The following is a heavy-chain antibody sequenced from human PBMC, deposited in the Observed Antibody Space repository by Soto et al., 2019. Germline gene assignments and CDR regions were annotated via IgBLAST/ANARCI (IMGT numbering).Heavy chain of an antibody. CDR1: GGSISSGGYY. Sequence: SETLSLTCTVSGGSISSGGYYWSWIRQHPGKGLEWIGYIYYSGSTYYNPSLKSRVTISVDTSKNQFSLKLSSVTAADTAVYYCARNYDFWSGHKHYNWFDPWGQGTQVTVSS. V-gene: IGHV4-31*03. D-gene: IGHD3-3*01. CDR3: ARNYDFWSGHKHYNWFDP. CDR2: IYYSGST. J-gene: IGHJ5*02.